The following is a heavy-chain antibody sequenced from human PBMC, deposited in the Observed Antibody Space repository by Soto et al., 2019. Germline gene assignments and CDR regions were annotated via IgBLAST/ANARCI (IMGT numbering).Heavy chain of an antibody. CDR1: GGTFSSYA. J-gene: IGHJ3*02. D-gene: IGHD3-22*01. CDR2: IIAIFGTA. CDR3: ARAGSGYYGAFDI. V-gene: IGHV1-69*01. Sequence: QVQLVQSGAEVKKPGSSVKVSCKASGGTFSSYAISWVRQAPGQGLEWMGGIIAIFGTANCAQKFQGRVTITADESTSTAYMAVSSLRCEDAAVYYCARAGSGYYGAFDIWGQGTMVTVSS.